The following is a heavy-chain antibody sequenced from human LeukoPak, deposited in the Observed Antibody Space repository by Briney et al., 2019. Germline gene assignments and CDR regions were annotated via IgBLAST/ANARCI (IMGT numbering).Heavy chain of an antibody. CDR3: AKSQYGSGSYPPRWGFDY. V-gene: IGHV4-34*01. CDR1: GGSFSGYY. Sequence: SETLSLTCAVYGGSFSGYYWSWIRQPPGKGLEWIGEINHSGSTNYNPSLKSRVTISVDTSKNQFSLKLSSVTAADTAVYYCAKSQYGSGSYPPRWGFDYWGQGTLVTVSS. CDR2: INHSGST. J-gene: IGHJ4*02. D-gene: IGHD3-10*01.